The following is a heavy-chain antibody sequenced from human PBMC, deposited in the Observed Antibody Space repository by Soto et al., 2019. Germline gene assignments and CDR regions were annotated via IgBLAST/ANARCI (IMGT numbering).Heavy chain of an antibody. D-gene: IGHD3-3*01. CDR1: GGSISSGGYY. CDR3: ARDLVDFWSGYYRWFDP. J-gene: IGHJ5*02. V-gene: IGHV4-61*08. Sequence: SETLSLTCTVSGGSISSGGYYWSWIRQHPGKGLEWIGYIYYSGSTNYNPSLKSRVTISVDTSKNQFSLKLSSVTAADTAVYYCARDLVDFWSGYYRWFDPWGQGTLVTVS. CDR2: IYYSGST.